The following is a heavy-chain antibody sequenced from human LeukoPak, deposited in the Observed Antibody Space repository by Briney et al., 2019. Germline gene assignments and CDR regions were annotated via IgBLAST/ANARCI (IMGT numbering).Heavy chain of an antibody. Sequence: SETLSLTCTVSGGSISSYYWSWIRQPPGKGLEWIGYIHYSGSTNYNPSLKSRVTISVDTSKNQFSLKVSSVTAADTAVYYCARNGYSYGPFDYWGQGTLVTVSS. J-gene: IGHJ4*02. CDR1: GGSISSYY. CDR3: ARNGYSYGPFDY. D-gene: IGHD5-18*01. V-gene: IGHV4-59*01. CDR2: IHYSGST.